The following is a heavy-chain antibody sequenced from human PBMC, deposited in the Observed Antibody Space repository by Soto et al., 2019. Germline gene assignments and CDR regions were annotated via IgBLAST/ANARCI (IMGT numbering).Heavy chain of an antibody. CDR2: INHSGST. D-gene: IGHD2-2*01. CDR1: GGSFSSYY. V-gene: IGHV4-34*01. CDR3: ATRGTVLPAAYNWFDP. Sequence: SETLSLTCAVYGGSFSSYYWTWIRQPPGKGLEWIGEINHSGSTTSNPPLKSRVTISVDTSKNQFSLKLSSVTAADTAVYYCATRGTVLPAAYNWFDPWGQGTLVTVSS. J-gene: IGHJ5*02.